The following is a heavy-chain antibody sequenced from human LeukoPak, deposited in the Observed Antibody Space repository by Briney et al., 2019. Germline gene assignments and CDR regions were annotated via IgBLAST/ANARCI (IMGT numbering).Heavy chain of an antibody. CDR3: ATSGGIAVAELNAVYYYYYMDV. Sequence: ASVKVSCKVSGYTLTELSMHWVRQAPGKGLEWMGGFDPEDGETIYAQKFQGRVTMTEDTSTDTAYMELSSLRSEDTAVYYCATSGGIAVAELNAVYYYYYMDVWGKGTTVTVSS. CDR2: FDPEDGET. V-gene: IGHV1-24*01. J-gene: IGHJ6*03. CDR1: GYTLTELS. D-gene: IGHD6-19*01.